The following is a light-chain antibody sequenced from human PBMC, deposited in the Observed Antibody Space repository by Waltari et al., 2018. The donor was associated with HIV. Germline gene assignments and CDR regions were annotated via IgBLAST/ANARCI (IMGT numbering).Light chain of an antibody. CDR2: EVS. J-gene: IGLJ3*02. CDR1: SSDVGYYTY. CDR3: ASYTSSSTLE. V-gene: IGLV2-14*01. Sequence: QSALTQPASVSGSPGQSLTLPCTGTSSDVGYYTYVSWYQQPPGKAPKLMIYEVSDRPSGVSNRFSGSKSGNTASLTISGLQAEDEADYFCASYTSSSTLEFGGGTKLTVL.